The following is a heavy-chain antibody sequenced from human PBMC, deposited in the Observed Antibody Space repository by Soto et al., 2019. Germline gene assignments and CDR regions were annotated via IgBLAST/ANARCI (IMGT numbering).Heavy chain of an antibody. J-gene: IGHJ4*02. D-gene: IGHD6-19*01. CDR2: INPNSGGT. CDR1: GYTFSGFY. Sequence: ASVKVSCKASGYTFSGFYMHWVRQAPRQGLEWMGWINPNSGGTKSAEKFQGRVTMTRDTSISTAYMELSRLTSDDTAVYYCASAAVTGTAGLDFWGQGTQVTVSS. V-gene: IGHV1-2*02. CDR3: ASAAVTGTAGLDF.